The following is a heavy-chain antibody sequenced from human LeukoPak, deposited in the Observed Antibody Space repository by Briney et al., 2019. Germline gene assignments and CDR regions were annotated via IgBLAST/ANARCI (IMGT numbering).Heavy chain of an antibody. CDR3: ARDRWLQLRDAFDI. V-gene: IGHV3-21*01. CDR2: ISSSSSYI. D-gene: IGHD5-24*01. Sequence: GGSLSRSCAASGFTFSSYSMNWDRQAPAKGLEWVSSISSSSSYIYYAVSVKGRFTISRDNAKNSLYLQMNSLRAEDTAVYYCARDRWLQLRDAFDIWGQGTMVTVSS. CDR1: GFTFSSYS. J-gene: IGHJ3*02.